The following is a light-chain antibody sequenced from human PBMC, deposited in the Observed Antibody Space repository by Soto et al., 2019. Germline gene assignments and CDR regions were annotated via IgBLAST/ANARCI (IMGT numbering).Light chain of an antibody. J-gene: IGLJ3*02. CDR1: SSDVGSYDF. V-gene: IGLV2-23*02. Sequence: QSALTQPGSVSGSPGQSITISCTGTSSDVGSYDFVSWFQQHPGKAPKLMISQVSQRPSGVSSRFSGSKSGNTASLTISGLQAEDEADYYCCSYAGTISWVFGGGTKLTVL. CDR3: CSYAGTISWV. CDR2: QVS.